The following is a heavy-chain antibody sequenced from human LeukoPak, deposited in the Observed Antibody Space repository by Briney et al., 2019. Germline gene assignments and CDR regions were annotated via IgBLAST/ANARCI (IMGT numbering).Heavy chain of an antibody. V-gene: IGHV4-34*01. CDR1: GGSFSGYY. J-gene: IGHJ6*02. D-gene: IGHD3-10*01. CDR3: ARVDQGRTTYYYGSGSLKLYGMDV. Sequence: SETLSLTCAVYGGSFSGYYWSWIRQPPGKGLEWIGEINHSGSTNYNPSLKSRVTISVDTSKNQFSLKLSSVTAADTAVYYCARVDQGRTTYYYGSGSLKLYGMDVWGQGTTVTVSS. CDR2: INHSGST.